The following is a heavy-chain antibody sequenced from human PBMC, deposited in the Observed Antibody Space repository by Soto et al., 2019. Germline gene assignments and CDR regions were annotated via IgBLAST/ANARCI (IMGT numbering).Heavy chain of an antibody. J-gene: IGHJ4*02. CDR1: GFKFSDYW. D-gene: IGHD3-16*02. CDR2: IKHDTSEA. CDR3: ARDGLLFSGPYRPSRFDY. Sequence: GGSLRLSCAASGFKFSDYWMSWVRQAPGKGLEWVGNIKHDTSEAHYADSVKGRFTITRDNIKNFLFLQMNGLRSDDTASYYCARDGLLFSGPYRPSRFDYWGLGTLVTV. V-gene: IGHV3-7*03.